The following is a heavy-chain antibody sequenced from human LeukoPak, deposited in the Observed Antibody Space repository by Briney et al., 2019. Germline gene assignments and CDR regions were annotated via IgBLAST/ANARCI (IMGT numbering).Heavy chain of an antibody. CDR3: ARRSGIYYAPCFDH. CDR1: GYDFAAYW. J-gene: IGHJ4*02. V-gene: IGHV5-51*01. CDR2: FNPDGSDT. D-gene: IGHD3-10*01. Sequence: GESLKISCQGSGYDFAAYWIGSVRQMAGKGLEWVRIFNPDGSDTRYSPSFQGQVTISVDKSTSTAYLHWNKLTAADTAIYYCARRSGIYYAPCFDHWGQGTLVTVSS.